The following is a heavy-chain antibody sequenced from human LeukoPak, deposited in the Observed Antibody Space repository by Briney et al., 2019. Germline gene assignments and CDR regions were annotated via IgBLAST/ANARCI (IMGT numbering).Heavy chain of an antibody. CDR1: GYTFTSYD. V-gene: IGHV1-8*01. CDR3: ARGTAGLRYFDWLLGDYYYYYYMDV. Sequence: ASVKVSCKASGYTFTSYDINWVRQATGQGLEWMGWMNPNSGNTGYAQKFQGRVTMTRNTSISTAYMELSSLRSEDTAVYYYARGTAGLRYFDWLLGDYYYYYYMDVWGKGTTVTVSS. J-gene: IGHJ6*03. D-gene: IGHD3-9*01. CDR2: MNPNSGNT.